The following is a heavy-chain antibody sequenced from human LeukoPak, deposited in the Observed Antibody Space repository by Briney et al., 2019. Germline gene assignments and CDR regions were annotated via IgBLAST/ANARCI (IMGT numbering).Heavy chain of an antibody. J-gene: IGHJ6*03. CDR2: IYTSGST. V-gene: IGHV4-61*02. CDR1: GGSISSGSYY. CDR3: ARDSSIQQLADPYYYYMDV. D-gene: IGHD6-13*01. Sequence: ASQTLSLTCTVSGGSISSGSYYWSWIRQPAGKGLEWIGRIYTSGSTNYNPSLKSRVTISVDTSKNQFSLKLSSVTAADTAVYYCARDSSIQQLADPYYYYMDVWGKGTTVTVSS.